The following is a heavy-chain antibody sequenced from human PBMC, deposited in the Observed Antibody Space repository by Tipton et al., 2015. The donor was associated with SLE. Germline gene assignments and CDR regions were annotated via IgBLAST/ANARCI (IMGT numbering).Heavy chain of an antibody. D-gene: IGHD3-22*01. CDR3: ARGTYHDTSETGGTYGMDV. J-gene: IGHJ6*02. V-gene: IGHV1-69*01. CDR2: IIVFFDTT. Sequence: QVQLVQSGAEVKKPGSSVKVSCKASGGTFRYFVFNWVRQTPGQGLEWMGGIIVFFDTTNYAQKFQGRVTITADETTRTAYMELSSLRSEDTAVYYCARGTYHDTSETGGTYGMDVWGQGTTVTVSS. CDR1: GGTFRYFV.